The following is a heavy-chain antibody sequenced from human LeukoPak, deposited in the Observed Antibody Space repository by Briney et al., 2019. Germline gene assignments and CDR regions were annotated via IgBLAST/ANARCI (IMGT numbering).Heavy chain of an antibody. Sequence: SVKVSCKASGGTFSSYAINWVRQAPGQGLEWMGRIIPILGIANYAQKFQGRVTITADKSTSTAYLELSSLRSEDTAVYYCARDRYSGYAKSRRGGYGMDVWGQGTTVTVSS. CDR3: ARDRYSGYAKSRRGGYGMDV. D-gene: IGHD5-12*01. V-gene: IGHV1-69*04. J-gene: IGHJ6*02. CDR1: GGTFSSYA. CDR2: IIPILGIA.